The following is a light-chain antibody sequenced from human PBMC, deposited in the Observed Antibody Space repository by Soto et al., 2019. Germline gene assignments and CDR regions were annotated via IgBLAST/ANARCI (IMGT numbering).Light chain of an antibody. CDR2: KAS. CDR1: QSISSW. V-gene: IGKV1-5*03. J-gene: IGKJ2*01. Sequence: DIQMTQSPSTLSASVGDRVTITCRASQSISSWLAWYQQKPGKAPKLLIYKASSLESGVPSRFSGSGSGTEFTLTISSLQPEDFANYYCQQYNIYMYTFGQGTKLEIK. CDR3: QQYNIYMYT.